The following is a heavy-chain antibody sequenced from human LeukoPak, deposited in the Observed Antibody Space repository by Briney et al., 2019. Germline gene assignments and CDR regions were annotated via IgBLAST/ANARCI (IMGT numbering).Heavy chain of an antibody. J-gene: IGHJ4*02. V-gene: IGHV3-9*03. CDR1: GFTFDDYA. CDR3: AKGSSGWYYYFDY. D-gene: IGHD6-19*01. Sequence: GGSVRLSCAASGFTFDDYAMHWVRQAPGKGLEWVSGISWNSGSIGYADSVKGRFTISRDNAKNSLYLQMNSLRAEDMALYYCAKGSSGWYYYFDYWGQGTLVTVSS. CDR2: ISWNSGSI.